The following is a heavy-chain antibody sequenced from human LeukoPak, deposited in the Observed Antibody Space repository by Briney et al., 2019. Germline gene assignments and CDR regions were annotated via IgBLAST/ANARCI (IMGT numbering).Heavy chain of an antibody. D-gene: IGHD3-22*01. J-gene: IGHJ4*02. Sequence: PSETLSLTCTVSGGSISSSSYYWGWIRQPPGKGLEWIGSIYYSGSTYYNPSLKSRVTISVDTSKNQFSLKLSSVTAADTAVYYCARRNFDYYDSSQPFDYWGQGTLVTVSS. V-gene: IGHV4-39*01. CDR1: GGSISSSSYY. CDR2: IYYSGST. CDR3: ARRNFDYYDSSQPFDY.